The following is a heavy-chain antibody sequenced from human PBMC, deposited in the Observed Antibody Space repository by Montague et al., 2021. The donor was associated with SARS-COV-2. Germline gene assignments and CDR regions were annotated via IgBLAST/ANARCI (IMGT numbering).Heavy chain of an antibody. CDR3: ARVSVEMATMGVYYYGMDV. V-gene: IGHV4-31*03. D-gene: IGHD5-24*01. Sequence: TLSLTCTVSGGSISSGGYYWSWIRQHPGKGLEWIGYIYYSGSTYYNPSLKSRVTISVDMSKNQFSLKLSSVTAADTAVYYCARVSVEMATMGVYYYGMDVWGQGTTVTVSS. J-gene: IGHJ6*02. CDR2: IYYSGST. CDR1: GGSISSGGYY.